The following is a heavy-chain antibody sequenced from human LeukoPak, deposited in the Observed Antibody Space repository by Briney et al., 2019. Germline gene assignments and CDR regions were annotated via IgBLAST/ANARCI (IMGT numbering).Heavy chain of an antibody. Sequence: PGGSLRLSCAASGFTFSSYWMSWVRQAPGKGLEWVANIKQDGSEKYYVDSVKGRFTISRDNAKNSLYLQMNSLRAEDTAVYCYARDGPGIAAAGSLGFDYWGQGTLVTVSS. CDR2: IKQDGSEK. CDR3: ARDGPGIAAAGSLGFDY. V-gene: IGHV3-7*03. J-gene: IGHJ4*02. D-gene: IGHD6-13*01. CDR1: GFTFSSYW.